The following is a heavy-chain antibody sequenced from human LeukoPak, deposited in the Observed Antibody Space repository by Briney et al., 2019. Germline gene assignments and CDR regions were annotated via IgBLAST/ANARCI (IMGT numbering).Heavy chain of an antibody. D-gene: IGHD3-10*01. CDR2: ISSSSSYI. CDR3: ARGSYYYGSGSHRWGDY. J-gene: IGHJ4*02. Sequence: GGSLRLSCATSGFTFSSSSMNWVRQAPGQGLEWVSSISSSSSYIYYADSVKGRFTISRDNAKNSLYLQMNSLRAEDTAVYYCARGSYYYGSGSHRWGDYWGQGTLVTVSS. V-gene: IGHV3-21*01. CDR1: GFTFSSSS.